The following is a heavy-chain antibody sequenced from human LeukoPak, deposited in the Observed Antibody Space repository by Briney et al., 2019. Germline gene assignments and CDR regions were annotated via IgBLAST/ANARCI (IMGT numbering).Heavy chain of an antibody. V-gene: IGHV3-48*03. CDR1: GFTFSSYE. CDR3: ARGSGSYSFEALRI. Sequence: GGSLRLSCAASGFTFSSYEMNWVRQAPGKGLEWVSYISSSSSKIYYADSVKVRFTISRDNAKKSLYLQMNSLRAEDTAVYYCARGSGSYSFEALRIWGQGTMVTVSS. D-gene: IGHD1-26*01. CDR2: ISSSSSKI. J-gene: IGHJ3*02.